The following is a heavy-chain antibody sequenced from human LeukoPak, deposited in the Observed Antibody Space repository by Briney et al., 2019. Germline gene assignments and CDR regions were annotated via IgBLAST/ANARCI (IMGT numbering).Heavy chain of an antibody. Sequence: GGSLRLSCAASGFTFSNYGMHWVRQAPGKGLEWVAFIRYDGSNKYYADSVKGRFTVSRDNSKNTLYLQMNSLRAEDTAVYYCARDGDPYDSSGYYAVYWGQGTLVTVSS. CDR1: GFTFSNYG. V-gene: IGHV3-30*02. D-gene: IGHD3-22*01. CDR3: ARDGDPYDSSGYYAVY. CDR2: IRYDGSNK. J-gene: IGHJ4*02.